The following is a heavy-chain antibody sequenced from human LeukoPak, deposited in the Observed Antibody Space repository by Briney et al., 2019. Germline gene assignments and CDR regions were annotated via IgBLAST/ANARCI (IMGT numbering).Heavy chain of an antibody. CDR3: ARDIDLGRGGIVVVPAAHDAFDI. V-gene: IGHV4-39*07. CDR2: IYYSGST. J-gene: IGHJ3*02. Sequence: PSETLSLTCTVSGGSISSSSYYWGWIRQPPGKGLEWIGSIYYSGSTYYNPSLKSRVTISVDTSKNQFSLKLSSVTAADTAVYYCARDIDLGRGGIVVVPAAHDAFDIWGQGTMVTVSS. CDR1: GGSISSSSYY. D-gene: IGHD2-2*01.